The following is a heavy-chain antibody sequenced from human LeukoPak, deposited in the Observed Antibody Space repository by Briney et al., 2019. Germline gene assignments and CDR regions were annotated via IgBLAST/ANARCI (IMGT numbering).Heavy chain of an antibody. CDR2: IIPILGIT. D-gene: IGHD1-1*01. J-gene: IGHJ5*02. Sequence: AASVKVSCKASGGTFSSYTISWVRQAPGQGLEWMGRIIPILGITNYAQKFQGRVTITADKPTSTAYMELSSLRSEDTAVYYCARELERLGWFDPWGQGTLVTVSS. CDR3: ARELERLGWFDP. CDR1: GGTFSSYT. V-gene: IGHV1-69*04.